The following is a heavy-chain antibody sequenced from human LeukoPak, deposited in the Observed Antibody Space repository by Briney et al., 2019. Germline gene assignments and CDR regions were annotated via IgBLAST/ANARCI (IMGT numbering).Heavy chain of an antibody. CDR2: ISSSGSTI. CDR1: GFTFSDYY. CDR3: AKDGSYYDFWSTFDY. V-gene: IGHV3-11*04. J-gene: IGHJ4*02. D-gene: IGHD3-3*01. Sequence: PGGSLRLSCAASGFTFSDYYMSWIRQAPGKGLEWVSYISSSGSTIYYVDSVKGRFTISRDNSKNTLYLQMNSLRAEDTAVYYCAKDGSYYDFWSTFDYWGQGTLVTVSS.